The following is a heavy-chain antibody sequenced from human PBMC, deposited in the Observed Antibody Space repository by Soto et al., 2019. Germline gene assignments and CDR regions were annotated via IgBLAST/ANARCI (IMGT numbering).Heavy chain of an antibody. Sequence: GGSLRLSCAASGFTFSSYAMSWVRQAPGKGLEWVSAISGSGGSIYYADSVKGRFTISRDNSKNTLYLQMNSLRAEDTAVYYCARNEQRRDDPTFDYWGQGTLVTVSS. CDR1: GFTFSSYA. D-gene: IGHD6-25*01. CDR3: ARNEQRRDDPTFDY. V-gene: IGHV3-23*01. J-gene: IGHJ4*02. CDR2: ISGSGGSI.